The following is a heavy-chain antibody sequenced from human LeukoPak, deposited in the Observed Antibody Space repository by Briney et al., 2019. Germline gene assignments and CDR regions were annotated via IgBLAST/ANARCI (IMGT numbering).Heavy chain of an antibody. D-gene: IGHD2-15*01. CDR3: ARGYCSGGSCYSYYYYNYMDV. CDR1: GDSMSSIDW. Sequence: PSETLSLTCAVSGDSMSSIDWWSWVRQPPGKGLEWIGEIHHTGSTNYNPSLKSRVTISVDTSKNQFSLKLSSVTAADTAVYYCARGYCSGGSCYSYYYYNYMDVWGKGTTVTVSS. J-gene: IGHJ6*03. CDR2: IHHTGST. V-gene: IGHV4-4*02.